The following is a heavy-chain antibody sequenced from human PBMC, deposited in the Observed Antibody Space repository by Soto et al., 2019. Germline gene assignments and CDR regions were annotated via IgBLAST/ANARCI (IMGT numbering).Heavy chain of an antibody. D-gene: IGHD3-16*02. V-gene: IGHV3-74*01. CDR2: INSDGSIT. J-gene: IGHJ4*02. CDR3: VRYSRSVGGSYRPDY. CDR1: GFTFSSYW. Sequence: EVQLVESGGGLVQPGGSLRLSCAASGFTFSSYWIHWVRQVPEKGLVWVSRINSDGSITNYADAVKGRFTISRDNVKNTLYLQMNSLRAEDTAVYYCVRYSRSVGGSYRPDYWGQGTLVTVSS.